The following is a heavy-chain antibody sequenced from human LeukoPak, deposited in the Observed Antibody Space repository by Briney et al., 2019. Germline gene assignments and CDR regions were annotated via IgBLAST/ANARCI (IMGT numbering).Heavy chain of an antibody. V-gene: IGHV1-69*13. CDR1: GGTFSSYA. D-gene: IGHD5-18*01. J-gene: IGHJ4*02. CDR2: IIPIFATA. CDR3: ARTKSGYSHGTLDY. Sequence: SVKVSCKASGGTFSSYAISWVRQAPGQGLEWMGGIIPIFATANYAQKFQGRVTITADESTSTAYMEVSSLRSEDTAVYYCARTKSGYSHGTLDYWGQGTLVTVSS.